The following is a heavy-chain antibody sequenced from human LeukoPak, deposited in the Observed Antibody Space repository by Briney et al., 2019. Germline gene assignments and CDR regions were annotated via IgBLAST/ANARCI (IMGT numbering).Heavy chain of an antibody. V-gene: IGHV4-38-2*01. CDR1: GYSISSGYY. Sequence: PSETLSLTCAVSGYSISSGYYWGWIRQPPGRGLEWIGNVSHSGTTYYNPSLKSRVTISVDTSKNQFSLKLSSVTAADTAVYYCARHNDYGDYVRAFDIWGQGTMVTVSS. J-gene: IGHJ3*02. CDR2: VSHSGTT. D-gene: IGHD4-17*01. CDR3: ARHNDYGDYVRAFDI.